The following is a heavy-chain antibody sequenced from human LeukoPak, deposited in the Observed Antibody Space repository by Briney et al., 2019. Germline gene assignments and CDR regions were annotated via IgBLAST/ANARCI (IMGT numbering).Heavy chain of an antibody. CDR3: ARNPHYYGSGSYWVYFDY. V-gene: IGHV4-39*07. CDR1: GGSISSSSYY. D-gene: IGHD3-10*01. CDR2: IYYSGST. J-gene: IGHJ4*02. Sequence: SETLSLTCTVSGGSISSSSYYWGWLRQPPGKGLEWIGSIYYSGSTYYNPSLKSRVTISVDTSKNQFSLKLSSVTAADTAVYYCARNPHYYGSGSYWVYFDYWGQGTLVTVSS.